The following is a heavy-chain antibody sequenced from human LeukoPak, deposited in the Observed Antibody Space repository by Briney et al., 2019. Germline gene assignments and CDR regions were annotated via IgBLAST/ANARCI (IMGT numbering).Heavy chain of an antibody. CDR2: INHSGST. J-gene: IGHJ3*02. V-gene: IGHV4-34*01. D-gene: IGHD6-13*01. CDR1: GGSFSGYY. Sequence: SETLSLTCAVYGGSFSGYYWSWIRQPPGKGLEWIGEINHSGSTNYNPSLKSRVTISVDTSKNQFSLKLSSVTAADTAVYYCARVGGSSLSQTHAFDIWGQGTMVTVSS. CDR3: ARVGGSSLSQTHAFDI.